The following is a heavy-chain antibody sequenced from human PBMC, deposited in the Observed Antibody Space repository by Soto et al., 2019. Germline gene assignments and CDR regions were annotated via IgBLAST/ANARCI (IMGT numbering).Heavy chain of an antibody. V-gene: IGHV2-70*11. CDR1: GFSLSTSGMC. Sequence: SGPTLVNPTQTLTLTCTFSGFSLSTSGMCVSWIRQPPGKALEWLARIDWDDDKYYSTSLKTRLTISKDTSKNQVVLTMTNMDPVDTATYYCARTPLGYCSGGSCYDYWGQGTLVTVSS. CDR3: ARTPLGYCSGGSCYDY. D-gene: IGHD2-15*01. CDR2: IDWDDDK. J-gene: IGHJ4*02.